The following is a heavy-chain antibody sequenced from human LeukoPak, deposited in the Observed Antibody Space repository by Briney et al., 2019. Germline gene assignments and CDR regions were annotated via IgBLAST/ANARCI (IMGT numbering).Heavy chain of an antibody. J-gene: IGHJ4*02. D-gene: IGHD2-2*01. Sequence: GGSLRLSCAASGVTISRYVMSWVRQAPGKGLAWVSSISDFRQTTYYADSVKGRFTISRDNSKNTLYLQMNSLRADDTAVYYCAKPPIYCSSTSCYQNWGQGTLVTVSS. V-gene: IGHV3-23*01. CDR2: ISDFRQTT. CDR1: GVTISRYV. CDR3: AKPPIYCSSTSCYQN.